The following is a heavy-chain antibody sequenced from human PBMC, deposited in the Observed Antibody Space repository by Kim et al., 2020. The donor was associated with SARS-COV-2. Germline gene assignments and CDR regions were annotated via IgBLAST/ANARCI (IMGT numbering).Heavy chain of an antibody. Sequence: VKGRFTISRDNAKNSLYLQMNSLRDEDTAVYYCARVGWDYYDSSGYYLDYWGQGTLVTVSS. V-gene: IGHV3-48*02. J-gene: IGHJ4*02. CDR3: ARVGWDYYDSSGYYLDY. D-gene: IGHD3-22*01.